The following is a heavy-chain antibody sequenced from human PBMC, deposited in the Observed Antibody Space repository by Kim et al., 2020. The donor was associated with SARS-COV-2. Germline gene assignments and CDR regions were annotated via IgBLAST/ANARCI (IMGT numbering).Heavy chain of an antibody. J-gene: IGHJ3*02. V-gene: IGHV6-1*01. CDR3: AETLGATDAFDI. D-gene: IGHD1-26*01. Sequence: DYAVSVKSRITINPDTSKNQFSLQLNSVTPEDTAVYYCAETLGATDAFDIWGQGTMVTVSS.